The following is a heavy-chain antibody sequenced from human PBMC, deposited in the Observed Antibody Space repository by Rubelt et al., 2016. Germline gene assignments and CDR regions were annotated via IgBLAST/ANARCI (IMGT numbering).Heavy chain of an antibody. D-gene: IGHD6-6*01. CDR3: ARDPHSSSSFDY. CDR1: GGTFSSYA. CDR2: IIPILGIA. J-gene: IGHJ4*02. Sequence: QVQLVQSGAEVKKPGSSVKVSCKASGGTFSSYAISWVRQAPGQGLEWMGRIIPILGIANYAQKFPGRVTITADKSTSTAYMELSSLRSEDTAVYYCARDPHSSSSFDYWGQGTLVTVSS. V-gene: IGHV1-69*04.